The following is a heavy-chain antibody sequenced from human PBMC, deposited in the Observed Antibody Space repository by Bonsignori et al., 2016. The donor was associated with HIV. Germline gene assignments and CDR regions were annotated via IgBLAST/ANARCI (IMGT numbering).Heavy chain of an antibody. Sequence: GGSLRLSCAASGFTVSSNYMSWVRQAPGKGLEWVSVIYSGGSTYYADSVKGRFTISRDNSKNTLYLQMNSLRAEDTAVYYCARDLGNYYFDYWGQGTLVTVSS. J-gene: IGHJ4*02. CDR1: GFTVSSNY. CDR2: IYSGGST. D-gene: IGHD7-27*01. V-gene: IGHV3-66*01. CDR3: ARDLGNYYFDY.